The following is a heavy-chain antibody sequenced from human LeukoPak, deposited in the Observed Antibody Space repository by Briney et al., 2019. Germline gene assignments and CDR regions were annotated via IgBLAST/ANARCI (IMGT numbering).Heavy chain of an antibody. Sequence: PSETLSLTCTVSGASTSRNYWSWIRQSPGKGLEWMGYNSYTGNTNYNPTPKSRLTILVDTSNNQCSLKLSAVTAADTAVYYCAWGRWLQLPFDPWGQGTLVTVSS. J-gene: IGHJ5*02. D-gene: IGHD5-24*01. CDR2: NSYTGNT. CDR3: AWGRWLQLPFDP. CDR1: GASTSRNY. V-gene: IGHV4-59*01.